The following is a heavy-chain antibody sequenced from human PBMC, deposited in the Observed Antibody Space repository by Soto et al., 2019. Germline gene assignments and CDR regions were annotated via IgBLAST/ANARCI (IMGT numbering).Heavy chain of an antibody. V-gene: IGHV5-51*01. Sequence: GESLKISCKGSGYSFTSYWIGWVRQMPGKGLEWMGIIYPGDSDTRYSPSFQGQVTISADKSISTAYLQWSSLKASDTAMYYCARVGYCISTSCYADDWFDPWGQGTLVTVSS. D-gene: IGHD2-2*01. CDR3: ARVGYCISTSCYADDWFDP. J-gene: IGHJ5*02. CDR1: GYSFTSYW. CDR2: IYPGDSDT.